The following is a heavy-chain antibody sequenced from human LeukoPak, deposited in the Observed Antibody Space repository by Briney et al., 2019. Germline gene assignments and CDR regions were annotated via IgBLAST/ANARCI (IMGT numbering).Heavy chain of an antibody. CDR1: GYTFSAFY. CDR3: ARVFSNYANTAGYFQH. CDR2: INPNSGGT. D-gene: IGHD4-11*01. V-gene: IGHV1-2*02. J-gene: IGHJ1*01. Sequence: GASVKVACKTSGYTFSAFYIHWVRQAPGQGLEWMGWINPNSGGTNYAQKFQGRVTMTRDKSSSTAYMELSSLTSDDTAVFYCARVFSNYANTAGYFQHWGQGTLVTVSS.